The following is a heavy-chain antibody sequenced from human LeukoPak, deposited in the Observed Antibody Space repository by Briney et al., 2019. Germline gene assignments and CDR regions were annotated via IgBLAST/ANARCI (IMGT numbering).Heavy chain of an antibody. J-gene: IGHJ4*02. V-gene: IGHV3-48*04. CDR2: ISSSSSTI. CDR1: GFTFSNAW. D-gene: IGHD4-23*01. CDR3: ASLSLRWSDY. Sequence: GGSLRLSCAVSGFTFSNAWMSWVRQAPGKGLEWVSYISSSSSTIYYTDSVKGRFTISRDNAKNSLYLQMNSLRAEDTAVYYCASLSLRWSDYWGQGTLVTVSS.